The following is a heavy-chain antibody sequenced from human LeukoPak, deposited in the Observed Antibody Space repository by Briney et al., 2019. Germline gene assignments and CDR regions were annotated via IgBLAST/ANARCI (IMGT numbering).Heavy chain of an antibody. CDR2: INGDGSST. CDR3: ARGNIAAASIHY. V-gene: IGHV3-74*01. CDR1: GFTFSSYW. D-gene: IGHD6-13*01. Sequence: PGGSLRLSCAASGFTFSSYWMHWVRQAPGKGLVWVSRINGDGSSTTYVDSVMGRFTISRDNAKNTLYLQMNSVRAEDTAVYYCARGNIAAASIHYWGQGTLVIVSS. J-gene: IGHJ4*02.